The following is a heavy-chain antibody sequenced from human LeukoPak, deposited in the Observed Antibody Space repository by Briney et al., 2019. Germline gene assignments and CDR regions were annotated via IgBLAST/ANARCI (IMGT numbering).Heavy chain of an antibody. J-gene: IGHJ3*02. CDR2: INHSGST. Sequence: SETLSLTCAVYGGSFSGYYWSWIRQPPGKGLEWIGEINHSGSTNYNPSLKSRVTISVDTSKNQFSLKLSSVTAADTAVYYCASYGSGAFDIWGQGTVVTVSS. CDR1: GGSFSGYY. D-gene: IGHD3-10*01. V-gene: IGHV4-34*01. CDR3: ASYGSGAFDI.